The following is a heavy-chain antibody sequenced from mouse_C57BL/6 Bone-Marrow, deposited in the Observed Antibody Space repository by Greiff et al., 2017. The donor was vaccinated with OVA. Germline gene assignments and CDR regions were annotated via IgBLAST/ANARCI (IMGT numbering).Heavy chain of an antibody. CDR2: ISDGGSYT. J-gene: IGHJ1*03. D-gene: IGHD4-1*01. V-gene: IGHV5-4*01. CDR1: GFTFSSYA. CDR3: ARDHTGSYWYFDV. Sequence: EVKVVESGGGLVKPGGSLKLSCAASGFTFSSYAMPWVRQTPEKRLEWVANISDGGSYTYYPDNVKGRFTISRDNTKNNLYLQMSHLKSEDTAMYYCARDHTGSYWYFDVWGTGTTVTVSS.